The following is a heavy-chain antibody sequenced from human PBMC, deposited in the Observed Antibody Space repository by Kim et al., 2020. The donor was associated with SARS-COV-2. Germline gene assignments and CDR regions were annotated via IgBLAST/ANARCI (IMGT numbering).Heavy chain of an antibody. D-gene: IGHD4-17*01. V-gene: IGHV3-66*01. Sequence: ADTWKGGITISRDNSTNPLYLQMNSLRAEDTDVYYCAREQNDYGDYIIDYWGQGTLVTVSS. J-gene: IGHJ4*02. CDR3: AREQNDYGDYIIDY.